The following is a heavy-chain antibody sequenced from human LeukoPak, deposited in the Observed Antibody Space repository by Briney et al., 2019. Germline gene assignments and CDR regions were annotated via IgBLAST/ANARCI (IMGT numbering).Heavy chain of an antibody. J-gene: IGHJ5*02. Sequence: SETLSLTCAVYGGSFSGYYWSWIRQPPGKGLEWIGEINHSGSTNYNPSLKSRVTISVDTSKNQFSLNLSSVTAADTAVYYCARQITSRMRWFDPWGRGTPVTVSS. CDR1: GGSFSGYY. CDR3: ARQITSRMRWFDP. V-gene: IGHV4-34*01. CDR2: INHSGST. D-gene: IGHD2-2*01.